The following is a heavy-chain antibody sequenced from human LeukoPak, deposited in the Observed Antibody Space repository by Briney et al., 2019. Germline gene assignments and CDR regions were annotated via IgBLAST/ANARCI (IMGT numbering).Heavy chain of an antibody. V-gene: IGHV1-69*01. Sequence: ASVKVSCKASGGTFSSYAISWVRQAPGQGLEWMGGIIPIFGTANYAQKFQGRVTITADESTSTAYMELSSLRSEDTAVYYCAIGYCSSTSCYNQGYWGPGTLVTVSS. D-gene: IGHD2-2*02. J-gene: IGHJ4*02. CDR2: IIPIFGTA. CDR3: AIGYCSSTSCYNQGY. CDR1: GGTFSSYA.